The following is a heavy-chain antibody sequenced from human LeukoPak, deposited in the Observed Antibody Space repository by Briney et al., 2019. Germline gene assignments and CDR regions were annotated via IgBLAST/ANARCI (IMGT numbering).Heavy chain of an antibody. CDR3: AKGYYASSGYYFDY. CDR2: ISGSGGST. J-gene: IGHJ4*02. D-gene: IGHD3-22*01. V-gene: IGHV3-23*01. CDR1: GFTFSSYA. Sequence: GGSLRLSCAASGFTFSSYAMSWVRQAPGEGLEWVSAISGSGGSTYYADSVKGRFTISRDNSKNTLYLQMNSPRAEDTAVYYCAKGYYASSGYYFDYWGQGTLVTASS.